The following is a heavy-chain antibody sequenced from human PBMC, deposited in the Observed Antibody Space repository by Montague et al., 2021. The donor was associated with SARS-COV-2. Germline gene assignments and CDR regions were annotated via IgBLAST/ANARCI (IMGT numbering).Heavy chain of an antibody. D-gene: IGHD1-7*01. J-gene: IGHJ4*02. CDR3: AREQPYNWNYDRSHFDY. CDR1: GFTFSSYE. V-gene: IGHV3-48*03. Sequence: SLRLSFAASGFTFSSYEMNWVRQAPGKGLEWVSYISSSGSTIYYADSVKGRFTISRDNAKNSLYLQMNSLRAEDTAVYYCAREQPYNWNYDRSHFDYWGQGTLVTVSS. CDR2: ISSSGSTI.